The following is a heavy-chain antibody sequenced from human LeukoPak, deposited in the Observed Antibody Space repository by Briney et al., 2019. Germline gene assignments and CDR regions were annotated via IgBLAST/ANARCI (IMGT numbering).Heavy chain of an antibody. Sequence: SETLSHTCTVSGYSISSGYYWGWIRQPPGKGLEWIGSIYHSGSTYYNPSLKSRVTISVDTSKNQFSLKLSSVTAADTAVYYCARDGTYDSSGYYYGLIDYWGQGTLVTVSS. CDR1: GYSISSGYY. D-gene: IGHD3-22*01. V-gene: IGHV4-38-2*02. J-gene: IGHJ4*02. CDR3: ARDGTYDSSGYYYGLIDY. CDR2: IYHSGST.